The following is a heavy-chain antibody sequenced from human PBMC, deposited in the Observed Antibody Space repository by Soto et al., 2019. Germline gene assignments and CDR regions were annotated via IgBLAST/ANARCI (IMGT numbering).Heavy chain of an antibody. CDR2: VNHNGRN. V-gene: IGHV4-34*01. CDR3: ARGGSSDWQVAFDF. Sequence: QVHQEQWGAGLLKPSETLSLTCTVYGGSFSGYFWNWIRQSPGKGLEWIGKVNHNGRNNYNPSLTSRVTISMDLSKTQFSRKLTSVTAADTAVYYGARGGSSDWQVAFDFWGQGTIVTVYS. CDR1: GGSFSGYF. J-gene: IGHJ3*01. D-gene: IGHD6-19*01.